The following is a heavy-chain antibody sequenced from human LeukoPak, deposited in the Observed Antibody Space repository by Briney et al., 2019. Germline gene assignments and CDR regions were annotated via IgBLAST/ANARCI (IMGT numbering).Heavy chain of an antibody. CDR3: ARGNYDFWSGYYRSFDY. J-gene: IGHJ4*02. CDR1: GGSISSYY. D-gene: IGHD3-3*01. V-gene: IGHV4-59*01. Sequence: SETLFLTCTVSGGSISSYYWSWIRQPPGKGLEWIGYIYYSGSTNYNPSLKSRVTISVDTSKNQFSLKLSSVTAADTAVYYCARGNYDFWSGYYRSFDYWGQGTLVTVSS. CDR2: IYYSGST.